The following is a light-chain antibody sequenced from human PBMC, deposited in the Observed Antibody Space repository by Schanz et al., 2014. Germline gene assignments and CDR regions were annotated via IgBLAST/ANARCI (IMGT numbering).Light chain of an antibody. V-gene: IGKV3D-15*01. CDR1: QSVSSSY. Sequence: EIVLTQSPGTLSLSPGERATLSCRASQSVSSSYLAWYQQKPGQAPRLLIYNASNRATGVPARFSGSGSGTEFTLSISGLQSEDFAVYYCQQYNNWYPYTFGQGTRLEIK. CDR2: NAS. J-gene: IGKJ2*01. CDR3: QQYNNWYPYT.